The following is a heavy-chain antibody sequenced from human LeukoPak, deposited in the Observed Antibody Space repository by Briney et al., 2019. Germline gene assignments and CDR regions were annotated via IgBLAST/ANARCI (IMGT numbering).Heavy chain of an antibody. Sequence: ASVKVSCKASGYTFTSYDINWVRQATGQGLEWMGWMNPNSGNTDYAQKFQGRVTMTRNTSISTAYMELSSLRSEDAAVYYCARVGTFGGVIDYWGQGTLVTVSS. CDR2: MNPNSGNT. CDR3: ARVGTFGGVIDY. V-gene: IGHV1-8*01. D-gene: IGHD3-16*01. J-gene: IGHJ4*02. CDR1: GYTFTSYD.